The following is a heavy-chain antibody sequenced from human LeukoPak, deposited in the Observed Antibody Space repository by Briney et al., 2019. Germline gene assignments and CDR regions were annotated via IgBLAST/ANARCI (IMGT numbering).Heavy chain of an antibody. Sequence: GGSLRLSCAASGFTFSNAWMSWVCQAPGKGLEWVGRIKNKADGGTTDYAAPVKGRFTISRDDSKNTLYLQMNSLKTEDTALYYCTAYYYGSGSNYNDYWGQGTLVTVSS. J-gene: IGHJ4*02. CDR3: TAYYYGSGSNYNDY. CDR2: IKNKADGGTT. CDR1: GFTFSNAW. V-gene: IGHV3-15*01. D-gene: IGHD3-10*01.